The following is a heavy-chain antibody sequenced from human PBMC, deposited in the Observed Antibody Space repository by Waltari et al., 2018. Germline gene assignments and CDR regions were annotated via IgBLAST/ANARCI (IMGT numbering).Heavy chain of an antibody. V-gene: IGHV3-33*06. CDR3: AKPTYGPGSYLIDH. CDR2: IWNDGSTE. CDR1: GFTFSNPA. D-gene: IGHD3-10*01. Sequence: QVQLVESGGGVVQPGRPLRLSCAGSGFTFSNPAMHWVRQAPGKGLEWVAIIWNDGSTEKYADSVKGRFTISRDNSKNTLYLQMNSLRAEDTATYYCAKPTYGPGSYLIDHWGQGTLVTVSS. J-gene: IGHJ4*02.